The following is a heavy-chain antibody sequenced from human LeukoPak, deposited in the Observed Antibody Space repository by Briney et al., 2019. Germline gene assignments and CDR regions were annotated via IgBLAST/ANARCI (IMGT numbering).Heavy chain of an antibody. Sequence: SETLSLTCTVSGGSISSYYWSWIRQPPGKGLEWIGYIYYSGSTNYNPSLKSRVTISVDTSKNQFSLKLSSVTAGDTAVYYCARYGVGRLTYYYDSNFDYWGQGTLVTVSS. CDR2: IYYSGST. CDR3: ARYGVGRLTYYYDSNFDY. D-gene: IGHD3-22*01. J-gene: IGHJ4*02. V-gene: IGHV4-59*12. CDR1: GGSISSYY.